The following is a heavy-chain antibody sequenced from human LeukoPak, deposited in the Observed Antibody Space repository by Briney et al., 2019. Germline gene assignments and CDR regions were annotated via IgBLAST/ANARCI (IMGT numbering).Heavy chain of an antibody. J-gene: IGHJ2*01. CDR1: DFTFSTYT. Sequence: GGSLRLSCAASDFTFSTYTMTWVRQAPGKGLEWVSGISGSGVSTYYADSLKGRFTISRDNSKNTLYLQMTSLRVEDTAIYYCAKPGGRRMVYFDLWGRGTLVTVSS. D-gene: IGHD2-15*01. CDR3: AKPGGRRMVYFDL. CDR2: ISGSGVST. V-gene: IGHV3-23*01.